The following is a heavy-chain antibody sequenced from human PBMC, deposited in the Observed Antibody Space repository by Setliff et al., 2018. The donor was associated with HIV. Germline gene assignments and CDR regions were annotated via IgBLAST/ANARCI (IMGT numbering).Heavy chain of an antibody. D-gene: IGHD3-10*01. CDR3: ARDSFGGEFTYYYYGMDV. CDR1: GYAFSESG. V-gene: IGHV1-3*04. J-gene: IGHJ6*02. CDR2: SNTGNGNT. Sequence: EASVKVSCKASGYAFSESGIHWVRQAPGQGLEWMGWSNTGNGNTKYSQKFEGRVSMTRDTSASTAYMELSSLRSEDTAVYYRARDSFGGEFTYYYYGMDVWGQGTMVTVSS.